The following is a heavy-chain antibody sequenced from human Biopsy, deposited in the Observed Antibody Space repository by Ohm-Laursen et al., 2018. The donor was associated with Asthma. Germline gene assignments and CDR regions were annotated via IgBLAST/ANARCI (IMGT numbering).Heavy chain of an antibody. CDR3: ARAAITGIRGWFDP. CDR1: GGSISSGAYY. CDR2: IYYIGST. Sequence: TLSLTCTVSGGSISSGAYYWSWVRQPPGKGLEWIGYIYYIGSTNYNPSLKSRVTISADTSKNQFHLNLSSVTAADTAVYFCARAAITGIRGWFDPWGQGTQVTVSS. V-gene: IGHV4-30-4*01. D-gene: IGHD1-20*01. J-gene: IGHJ5*02.